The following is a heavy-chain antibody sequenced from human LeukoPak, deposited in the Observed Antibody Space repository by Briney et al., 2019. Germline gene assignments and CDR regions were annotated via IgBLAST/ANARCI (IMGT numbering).Heavy chain of an antibody. D-gene: IGHD1-20*01. V-gene: IGHV3-13*01. Sequence: GGSLRLSCAASGFTFSTDDMYWVRQVTGKGLEWVSAIGHAGDTYYSGSVKGRFTISRENAKNSLYLQMNSLRAGDTAVYYCARITGHNYFDYWGQGTLVTVSS. J-gene: IGHJ4*02. CDR2: IGHAGDT. CDR3: ARITGHNYFDY. CDR1: GFTFSTDD.